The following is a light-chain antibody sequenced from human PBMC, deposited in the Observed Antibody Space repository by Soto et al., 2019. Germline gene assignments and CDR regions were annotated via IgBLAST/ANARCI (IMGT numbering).Light chain of an antibody. V-gene: IGLV1-44*01. CDR3: AAWDDSLNGHV. CDR2: SSD. Sequence: QSALTQPPSASGTPGQRVTISCSGGSSNIGRHTVNWYKQLPGTAPKLLIQSSDKRPSGVPDRFSGSTSGTSGSLAISGLQSEDEADYYCAAWDDSLNGHVFGTGTKLTVL. CDR1: SSNIGRHT. J-gene: IGLJ1*01.